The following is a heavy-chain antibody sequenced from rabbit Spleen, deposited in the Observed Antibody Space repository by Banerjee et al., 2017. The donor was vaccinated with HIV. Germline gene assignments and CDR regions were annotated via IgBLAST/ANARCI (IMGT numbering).Heavy chain of an antibody. D-gene: IGHD1-1*01. V-gene: IGHV1S40*01. J-gene: IGHJ6*01. Sequence: QSLEEPGGYLVKPGASLTLTCIASGVSFSDSSYSCWVRQAPGKGLEWIACIELSSSDFSYFASWARGRFTISKTSSTTVTLQMTSLTAADTATYFCARDTSSSFSSYGMDLWGPGTLVTVS. CDR1: GVSFSDSSY. CDR2: IELSSSDFS. CDR3: ARDTSSSFSSYGMDL.